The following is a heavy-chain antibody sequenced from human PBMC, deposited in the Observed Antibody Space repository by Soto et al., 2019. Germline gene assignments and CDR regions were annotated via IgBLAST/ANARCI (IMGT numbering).Heavy chain of an antibody. CDR3: ATSYGIAWYTY. V-gene: IGHV4-39*07. Sequence: SETLSLTCTVSGSSISSNSYYWGWIRQPPGKGLEWIGSIYYSGSTYYNPSLKSRVTISVDTSKNQFSLKLSSVTVEDTAVYYCATSYGIAWYTYWGQGTQVNVSS. CDR1: GSSISSNSYY. CDR2: IYYSGST. D-gene: IGHD6-13*01. J-gene: IGHJ4*02.